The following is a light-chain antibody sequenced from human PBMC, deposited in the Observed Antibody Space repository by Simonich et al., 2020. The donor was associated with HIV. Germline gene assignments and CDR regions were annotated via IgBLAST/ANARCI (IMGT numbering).Light chain of an antibody. CDR1: QSLLSSNGYNY. V-gene: IGKV2-28*01. Sequence: DIVMTQSPLSLPVTPGEPASISCRSSQSLLSSNGYNYWDWYLQKPGQSPQLLIYLGSNRASGVPDRFSGSGSGTDFTLQISRVEAEDVGVYYCMQALQTPFTFGPGTKVDIK. CDR2: LGS. CDR3: MQALQTPFT. J-gene: IGKJ3*01.